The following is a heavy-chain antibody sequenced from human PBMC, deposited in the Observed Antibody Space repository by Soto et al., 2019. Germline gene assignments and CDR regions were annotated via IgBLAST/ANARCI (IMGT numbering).Heavy chain of an antibody. CDR1: GYTFTSYY. Sequence: GASVKVSCKASGYTFTSYYMHWVRQAPGQGLEWMGIINPSGGSTSYAQKFQGRVTMTRDTSTSTVYMELSSLRSEDTAVYYCARAKRITIFGVVIMAEYFQHWGQGTLVTVSS. J-gene: IGHJ1*01. CDR3: ARAKRITIFGVVIMAEYFQH. D-gene: IGHD3-3*01. CDR2: INPSGGST. V-gene: IGHV1-46*03.